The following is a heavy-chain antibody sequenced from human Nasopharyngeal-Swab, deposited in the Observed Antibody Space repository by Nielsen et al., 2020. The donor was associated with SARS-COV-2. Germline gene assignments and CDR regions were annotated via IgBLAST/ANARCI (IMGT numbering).Heavy chain of an antibody. V-gene: IGHV3-23*01. D-gene: IGHD2-21*01. CDR3: AKAPYLRGLDV. Sequence: WIRQPPGKGLEWVSIIGGSGDTTYYADSVKDRFTISRDNSKNTLYLQTNSLRVEDTAVYYCAKAPYLRGLDVWGQGTTVTV. CDR2: IGGSGDTT. J-gene: IGHJ6*02.